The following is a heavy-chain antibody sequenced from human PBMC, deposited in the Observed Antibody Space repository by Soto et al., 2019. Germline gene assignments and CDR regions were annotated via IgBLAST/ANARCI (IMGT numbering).Heavy chain of an antibody. J-gene: IGHJ5*02. D-gene: IGHD3-22*01. CDR3: ARDPPPYYYDSSPNRFDP. CDR2: IIPIFGTA. Sequence: QVQLVQSGAEVKKPGSSVKVSCKASGGTFSSYAISWVRQAPGQGLEWMGGIIPIFGTANYAQKFQGRVTITADESTSTAYMELSSLRSEDTAGYYCARDPPPYYYDSSPNRFDPWGQGTLVTVSS. V-gene: IGHV1-69*01. CDR1: GGTFSSYA.